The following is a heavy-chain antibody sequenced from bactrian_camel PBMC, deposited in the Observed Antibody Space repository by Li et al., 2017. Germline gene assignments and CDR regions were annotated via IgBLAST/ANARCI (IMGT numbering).Heavy chain of an antibody. D-gene: IGHD2*01. CDR2: VNVHGAT. CDR3: AADDFNLQLARHYKY. CDR1: RDFDDADAE. J-gene: IGHJ4*01. Sequence: QVQLVESGGGSVQIGGSLTLACAASRDFDDADAEWGWFRQASGKEREGVAAVNVHGATRYADSVKGRFTISKDNAKNTLYLQLDSLTPEDTAMYFCAADDFNLQLARHYKYWGQGTQVTVS. V-gene: IGHV3S53*01.